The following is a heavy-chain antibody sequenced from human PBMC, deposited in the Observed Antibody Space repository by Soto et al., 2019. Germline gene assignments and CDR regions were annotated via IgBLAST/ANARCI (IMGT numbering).Heavy chain of an antibody. D-gene: IGHD3-10*01. Sequence: SVKVSCKASGGTFSIYTIGWVRQAPGQGLEWMGRIIPILGIANYAQKFQGRVTITADKSTSTAYMELSSLRSEDTAVYYCASYYYRSGSYTNWFDPWGQGTLVTVSS. CDR1: GGTFSIYT. CDR3: ASYYYRSGSYTNWFDP. V-gene: IGHV1-69*02. J-gene: IGHJ5*02. CDR2: IIPILGIA.